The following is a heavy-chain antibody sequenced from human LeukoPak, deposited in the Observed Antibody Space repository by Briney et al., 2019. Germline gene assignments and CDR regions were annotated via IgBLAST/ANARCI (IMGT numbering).Heavy chain of an antibody. V-gene: IGHV3-23*01. J-gene: IGHJ4*02. CDR3: ARETPHNDF. Sequence: GGTLRLSCAASGFTFSNYGMSWVRQAPGKGLEWVSAMSGNSASTDYADSVKGRFTISRDNSKNTLYLQMNTLRADDTAIYYCARETPHNDFWGQGTLVTVSS. CDR2: MSGNSAST. CDR1: GFTFSNYG.